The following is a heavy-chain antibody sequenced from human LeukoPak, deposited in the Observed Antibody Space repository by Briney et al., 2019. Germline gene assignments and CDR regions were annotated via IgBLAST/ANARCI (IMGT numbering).Heavy chain of an antibody. CDR3: AKANVVLLVAAPPDY. V-gene: IGHV3-43D*03. J-gene: IGHJ4*02. CDR2: TSWDGGSA. D-gene: IGHD2-15*01. CDR1: GFTFDDYA. Sequence: GGSLRLSCAASGFTFDDYAMHWVRQAPGKGLEWVSLTSWDGGSAYYADSVKGRFTISRDNSKNSLYLQMNSLRPEDTALYYCAKANVVLLVAAPPDYWGQGTLVTVSS.